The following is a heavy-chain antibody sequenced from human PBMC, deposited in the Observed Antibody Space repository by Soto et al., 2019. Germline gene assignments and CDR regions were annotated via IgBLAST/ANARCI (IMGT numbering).Heavy chain of an antibody. D-gene: IGHD3-10*01. CDR1: GFPFTTYG. CDR3: VGRQYYFDY. CDR2: ISYDGSNR. Sequence: QVQLVESGGGVVQPGRSLRLSCAASGFPFTTYGMHWVREGPGKGLEWVAVISYDGSNRYYADSVKGRFTISRANSKNTLYLQMINLRPEDTALYYCVGRQYYFDYRGQGTLVTVSS. J-gene: IGHJ4*02. V-gene: IGHV3-30*03.